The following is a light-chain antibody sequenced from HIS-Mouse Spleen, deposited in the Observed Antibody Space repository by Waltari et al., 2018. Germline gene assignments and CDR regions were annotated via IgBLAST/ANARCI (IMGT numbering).Light chain of an antibody. CDR1: SSHVGRYTR. J-gene: IGLJ1*01. Sequence: QSALTQPPSVSASPGQSVTIPCTGTSSHVGRYTRVSWYQQPPGTAPKLMIYEVSNRPSGVPDRFSGSKSGNTASLTISGLQAEDEADYYCSSYTSSSTVFGTGTKVTVL. CDR2: EVS. CDR3: SSYTSSSTV. V-gene: IGLV2-18*02.